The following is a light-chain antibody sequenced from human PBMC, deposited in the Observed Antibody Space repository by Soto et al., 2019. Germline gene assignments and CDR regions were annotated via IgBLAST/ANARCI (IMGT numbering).Light chain of an antibody. CDR1: TSDVGRYNL. J-gene: IGLJ3*02. Sequence: QSVLTQPASVSGSPGQSITISCSGTTSDVGRYNLVSWYQHHPGKAPKLLIYEGSKRPSGVSNRFSGSKSGNTASLTTSGLQAEDEADYYCCSYAGSSTVVFGGGTKVTVL. V-gene: IGLV2-23*01. CDR2: EGS. CDR3: CSYAGSSTVV.